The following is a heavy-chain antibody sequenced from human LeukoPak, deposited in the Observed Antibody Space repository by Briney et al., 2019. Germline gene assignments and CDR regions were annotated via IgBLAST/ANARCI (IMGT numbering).Heavy chain of an antibody. CDR2: IYYSGST. CDR3: ARLSYTSGWYEVDY. J-gene: IGHJ4*02. Sequence: PSETLSLTCTVSGGSISSYYWSWIRQPPGKGLEWIGYIYYSGSTNYNPSLKSRVTISVETSKNQFSLSLNSVTAADTAVYYCARLSYTSGWYEVDYWGQGTLVTVSS. D-gene: IGHD6-19*01. CDR1: GGSISSYY. V-gene: IGHV4-59*08.